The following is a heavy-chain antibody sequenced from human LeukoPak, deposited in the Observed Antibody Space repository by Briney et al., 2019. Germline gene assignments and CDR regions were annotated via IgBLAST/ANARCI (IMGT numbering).Heavy chain of an antibody. J-gene: IGHJ4*02. CDR2: IKQDGSEK. CDR3: ARHVRFEGVDY. Sequence: PGGSLRLSCVASGFTFSRSAMSWVRQAPGKGLEWVANIKQDGSEKYYVDSVKGRFTISRDNAKDSLFLQMSSLRAEDTAVYYCARHVRFEGVDYWGQGTLVTVSS. V-gene: IGHV3-7*01. CDR1: GFTFSRSA. D-gene: IGHD3-3*01.